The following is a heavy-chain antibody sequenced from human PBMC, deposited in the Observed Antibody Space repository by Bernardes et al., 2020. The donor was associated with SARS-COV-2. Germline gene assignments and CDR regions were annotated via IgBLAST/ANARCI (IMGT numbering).Heavy chain of an antibody. D-gene: IGHD4-17*01. CDR2: IYYSGDI. J-gene: IGHJ4*02. CDR1: GGSITSYF. Sequence: SETLSLTCSVSGGSITSYFWSWIRQPPGKGLEWIGYIYYSGDIKYKPSLKSRVTISADTSKNQFSLKVTSVTAADTAVYYCAGGSATVTMYDHWGQGILVTVSS. V-gene: IGHV4-59*08. CDR3: AGGSATVTMYDH.